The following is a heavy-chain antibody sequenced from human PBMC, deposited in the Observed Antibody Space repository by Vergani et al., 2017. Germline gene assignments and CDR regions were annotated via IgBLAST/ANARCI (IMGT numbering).Heavy chain of an antibody. CDR3: AKERDYDFWSGYPYGMDV. CDR2: ISGSGGST. V-gene: IGHV3-23*04. Sequence: EVQLVESGGGLVKPGGSLRLSCAASGFTFSSYAMSWVRQAPGKGLEWVSAISGSGGSTYYADSVKGRFTISRDNSKNTLYLQMNSLRAEDTAVYYCAKERDYDFWSGYPYGMDVWGQGTTVTVSS. CDR1: GFTFSSYA. D-gene: IGHD3-3*01. J-gene: IGHJ6*02.